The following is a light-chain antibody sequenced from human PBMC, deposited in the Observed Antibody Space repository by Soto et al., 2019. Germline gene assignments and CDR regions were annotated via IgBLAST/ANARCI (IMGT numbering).Light chain of an antibody. CDR3: QQYYLTQS. CDR2: WAS. V-gene: IGKV4-1*01. J-gene: IGKJ1*01. Sequence: EIVLTQSPESLAVSLGERATINCKSSRSLFFSPARKDFLGWFQKKPGQHPKLLIYWASTRASGVPERFVGSGAATDFTLAITSLQAEDVGVYYCQQYYLTQSFGQGTKVEI. CDR1: RSLFFSPARKDF.